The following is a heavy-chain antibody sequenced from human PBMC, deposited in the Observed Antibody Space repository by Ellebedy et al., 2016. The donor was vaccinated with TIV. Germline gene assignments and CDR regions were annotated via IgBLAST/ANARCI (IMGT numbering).Heavy chain of an antibody. Sequence: PGGSLRLSCSASGFTFNIYAMNWVRQAPGKGLEWVASITGSGDNTFYADSVRGRVTISRDNSKNTLFLQMNSLRAEDTAVYYCAIDRPITGSYHGDYFDSWGQGTLVTVAS. V-gene: IGHV3-23*01. CDR1: GFTFNIYA. J-gene: IGHJ4*02. CDR3: AIDRPITGSYHGDYFDS. D-gene: IGHD3-10*01. CDR2: ITGSGDNT.